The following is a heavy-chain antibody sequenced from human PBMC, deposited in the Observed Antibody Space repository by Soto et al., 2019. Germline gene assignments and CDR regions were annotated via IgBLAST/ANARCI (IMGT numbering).Heavy chain of an antibody. CDR3: ARASPSDDYSNRWYFDY. CDR2: IYYSGST. Sequence: SETLSLTCTVSGGSISSGDYYWSWIRQPPGKGLEWIGYIYYSGSTYYNPSLKSRVTISVDTSKNQFSLKLSSVTAADTAVYYCARASPSDDYSNRWYFDYWGQGTLVTVSS. J-gene: IGHJ4*02. D-gene: IGHD4-4*01. CDR1: GGSISSGDYY. V-gene: IGHV4-30-4*01.